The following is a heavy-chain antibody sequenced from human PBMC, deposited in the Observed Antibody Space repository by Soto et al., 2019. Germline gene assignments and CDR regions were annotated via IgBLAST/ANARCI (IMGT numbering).Heavy chain of an antibody. Sequence: SSANVSGKASGVTFRSYAISWVRQAPGQGLEWMGGIIPIFGQANYEKKFQGRVTLTAAQSTRTGWMGLTSLRSEDTAVYYCATDGSGSGRPDAIDI. V-gene: IGHV1-69*01. D-gene: IGHD3-10*01. CDR1: GVTFRSYA. J-gene: IGHJ3*02. CDR3: ATDGSGSGRPDAIDI. CDR2: IIPIFGQA.